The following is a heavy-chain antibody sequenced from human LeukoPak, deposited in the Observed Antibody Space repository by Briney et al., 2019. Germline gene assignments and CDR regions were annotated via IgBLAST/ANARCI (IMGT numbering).Heavy chain of an antibody. J-gene: IGHJ6*03. CDR2: INHSGAT. Sequence: SETLSLTCAVDGGSFIDDFWSWIRKPPGTGVEWIGVINHSGATNFNWSLKSRVTMSVDTSNIQFSLHLRSVSAPDPAVYHCAGRSHTYYQDSSDPAYFYYYYMDVWGNGTTLTVSS. V-gene: IGHV4-34*01. D-gene: IGHD3-22*01. CDR3: AGRSHTYYQDSSDPAYFYYYYMDV. CDR1: GGSFIDDF.